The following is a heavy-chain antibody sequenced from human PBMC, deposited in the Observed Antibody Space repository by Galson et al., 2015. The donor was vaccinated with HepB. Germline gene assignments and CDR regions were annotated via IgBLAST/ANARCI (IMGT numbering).Heavy chain of an antibody. CDR2: INTNTGNP. CDR1: GYTFTSYA. Sequence: SVKVSCKASGYTFTSYAMNWVRQAPGQGLEWMGWINTNTGNPTYAQGFTGRFVFSLDTSVSTAYLQISSLKAEDTAVYYCARGYEDIVVADNWFDPWGQGTLVTVSS. V-gene: IGHV7-4-1*02. J-gene: IGHJ5*02. CDR3: ARGYEDIVVADNWFDP. D-gene: IGHD2-15*01.